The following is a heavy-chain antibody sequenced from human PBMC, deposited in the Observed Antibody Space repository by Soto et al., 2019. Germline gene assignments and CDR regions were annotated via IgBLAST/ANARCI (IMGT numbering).Heavy chain of an antibody. J-gene: IGHJ4*02. CDR3: AMTGGGMAARPLEY. Sequence: QVQLVQSAAEVKRPGASVEVSCKASGYMFTTYGISWVRQVPGQGLEWMAWVSAYNGNKKYAQKFQDRITMTIDTSTSTVSMEFRSLTPDDTAIYYCAMTGGGMAARPLEYWGQGTLVTVSS. D-gene: IGHD6-6*01. V-gene: IGHV1-18*04. CDR1: GYMFTTYG. CDR2: VSAYNGNK.